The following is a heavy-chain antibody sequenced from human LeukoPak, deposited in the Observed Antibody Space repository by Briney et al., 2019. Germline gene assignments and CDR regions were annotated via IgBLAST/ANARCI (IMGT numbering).Heavy chain of an antibody. CDR2: ISGSGGST. D-gene: IGHD2/OR15-2a*01. CDR1: AFIFSSYA. V-gene: IGHV3-23*01. CDR3: AKDQLYLATHRSYFDY. Sequence: GGSLRLSCAASAFIFSSYAMSWVRQAPGKGLEWVSAISGSGGSTYYADSVKGRFTISRDNSKNTLYLQMNSLTAEDTAVYYCAKDQLYLATHRSYFDYWDQGTLVTVSS. J-gene: IGHJ4*02.